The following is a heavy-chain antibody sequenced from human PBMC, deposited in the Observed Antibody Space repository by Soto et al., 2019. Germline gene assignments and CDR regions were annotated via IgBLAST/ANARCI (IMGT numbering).Heavy chain of an antibody. Sequence: GASVKVSCKASGGTFSSYAISWVRQAPGQGLEWMGGIIPIFGTANYAQKFQGRVTITADESTSTAYMELSSLRSEDTAVYYCARDRYYYGSGSPGPYYYGMDVWGQGTTVTVSS. D-gene: IGHD3-10*01. V-gene: IGHV1-69*13. CDR1: GGTFSSYA. CDR2: IIPIFGTA. CDR3: ARDRYYYGSGSPGPYYYGMDV. J-gene: IGHJ6*02.